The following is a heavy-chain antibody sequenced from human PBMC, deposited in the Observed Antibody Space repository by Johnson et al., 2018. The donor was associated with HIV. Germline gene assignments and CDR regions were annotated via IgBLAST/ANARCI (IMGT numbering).Heavy chain of an antibody. V-gene: IGHV3-30*02. D-gene: IGHD2-15*01. CDR2: NGQEESDK. CDR1: GLTLISFA. CDR3: AKWKYCSGDNWYSEFGVFDDAFDI. J-gene: IGHJ3*02. Sequence: QVQLVESGVGVAQPGGSLKLPRAGSGLTLISFAMYWAAKAPGKGLEGGSFNGQEESDKHNEASVKARFTISGEHSKNRVYLKTTSLRAEHSAVYYCAKWKYCSGDNWYSEFGVFDDAFDIWGQGTMVTVSS.